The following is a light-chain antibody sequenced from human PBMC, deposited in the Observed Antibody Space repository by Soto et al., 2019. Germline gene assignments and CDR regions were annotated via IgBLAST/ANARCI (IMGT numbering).Light chain of an antibody. CDR1: SSDVGGYTY. CDR3: CSYATSSPVV. Sequence: QSALTQPASVSGSPGQSITISCTGTSSDVGGYTYVSWYQQHPGKAPKLMIYDVVNRPSGVSNRFSGSKSGNTASLTISGLQAEDEADYYCCSYATSSPVVFGGGTKVTVL. J-gene: IGLJ2*01. CDR2: DVV. V-gene: IGLV2-14*01.